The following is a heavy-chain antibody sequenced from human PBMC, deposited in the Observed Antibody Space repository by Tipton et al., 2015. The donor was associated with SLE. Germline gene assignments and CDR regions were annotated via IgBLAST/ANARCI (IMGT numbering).Heavy chain of an antibody. CDR1: GGSISRNNW. CDR3: ARGVHILTGYSSWDAFDI. V-gene: IGHV4-4*02. D-gene: IGHD3-9*01. Sequence: SLRLSCAVFGGSISRNNWWSWVRQPPGKGLEWIGEIHYTVSTNYNPSLNSRVTISVDTSKHQVSLKLSSVTAADTAVYYCARGVHILTGYSSWDAFDIWGQGTMVSVSS. J-gene: IGHJ3*02. CDR2: IHYTVST.